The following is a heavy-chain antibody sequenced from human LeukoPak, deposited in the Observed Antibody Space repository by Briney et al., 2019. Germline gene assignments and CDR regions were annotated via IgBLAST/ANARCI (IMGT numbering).Heavy chain of an antibody. Sequence: SGTLSLTCAVSGGSISSSNWWSWVRQPPGRGLEWIGEIYHSGSTNYNPSLKSRVTISVDKSKNQFSLKLSSVPAADTAVYYCARAVLYSSSWYGDALDIWGQGTMVTVSS. V-gene: IGHV4-4*02. D-gene: IGHD6-13*01. CDR3: ARAVLYSSSWYGDALDI. CDR1: GGSISSSNW. J-gene: IGHJ3*02. CDR2: IYHSGST.